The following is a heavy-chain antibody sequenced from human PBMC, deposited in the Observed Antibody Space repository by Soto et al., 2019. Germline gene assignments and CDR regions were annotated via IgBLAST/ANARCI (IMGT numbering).Heavy chain of an antibody. V-gene: IGHV2-26*01. CDR2: IFLNDEK. J-gene: IGHJ6*02. Sequence: QVTLKESGPVLVKPTETLTLTCTVSGFSLSNARMGVSWIRQPPGKALEWLAHIFLNDEKSNSTTLKSRLTISKDTTKSQVALTMTSTDHVDKATYYCARIRRQLVSQKRYYYYGMDFWGQGTTVTVSS. CDR1: GFSLSNARMG. CDR3: ARIRRQLVSQKRYYYYGMDF. D-gene: IGHD6-6*01.